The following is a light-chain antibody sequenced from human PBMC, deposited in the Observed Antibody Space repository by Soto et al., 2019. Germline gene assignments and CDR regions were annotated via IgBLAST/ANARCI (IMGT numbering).Light chain of an antibody. CDR1: QSVTTN. V-gene: IGKV3-15*01. Sequence: ETVLTQSPATLSVSPGERATFSCKASQSVTTNLAWYQQKPGQVPRLLIYGASTRASGIPARFSGSGSGTEFTLSISSLQSEDFAIYHCQQHQSWPHTFGQGTKLEIK. CDR3: QQHQSWPHT. J-gene: IGKJ2*01. CDR2: GAS.